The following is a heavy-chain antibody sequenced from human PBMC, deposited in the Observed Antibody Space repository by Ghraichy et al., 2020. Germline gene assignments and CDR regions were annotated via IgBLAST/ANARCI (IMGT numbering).Heavy chain of an antibody. CDR3: ATVKPFGQLDF. V-gene: IGHV3-53*04. CDR2: IYSGDST. CDR1: GFTVSGSY. D-gene: IGHD3-16*01. J-gene: IGHJ6*02. Sequence: GALRLSCAASGFTVSGSYMSWVRQAPGKGLECVSVIYSGDSTSYADSVKGRFTTSRHNSTNTLYLQMNRLRPDDTAVYYCATVKPFGQLDFWGQGTTVTVSS.